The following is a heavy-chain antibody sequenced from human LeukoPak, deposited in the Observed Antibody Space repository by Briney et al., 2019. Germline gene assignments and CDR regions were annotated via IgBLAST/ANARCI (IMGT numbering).Heavy chain of an antibody. V-gene: IGHV1-46*01. D-gene: IGHD3-3*01. Sequence: ASVKVSCKASGYTFTSYYMHWVRQAPGQGLEWMGILNPSGGSTSYAQKFQGRVTMTRDTSTCTVYMELSSLRSEDTAVYYCAREVSTYYDFWSGPRTLYYGMDVRGQGTTVTVSS. CDR1: GYTFTSYY. J-gene: IGHJ6*02. CDR3: AREVSTYYDFWSGPRTLYYGMDV. CDR2: LNPSGGST.